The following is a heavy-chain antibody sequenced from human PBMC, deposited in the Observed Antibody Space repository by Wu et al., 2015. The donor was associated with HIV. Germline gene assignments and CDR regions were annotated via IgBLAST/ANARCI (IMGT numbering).Heavy chain of an antibody. J-gene: IGHJ4*02. CDR1: GFTFLSYG. D-gene: IGHD4-17*01. Sequence: QVQLVQSGAEVKKPGASVKVSCKTSGFTFLSYGITWVRQTPGQGLEWMGWINTYKGNTHYAQKLQGRVTMTTDTAANTAYMELRSLRSDDTAIYYCARGVLDDYLDYDVDYWGQGTLVTVSS. V-gene: IGHV1-18*01. CDR3: ARGVLDDYLDYDVDY. CDR2: INTYKGNT.